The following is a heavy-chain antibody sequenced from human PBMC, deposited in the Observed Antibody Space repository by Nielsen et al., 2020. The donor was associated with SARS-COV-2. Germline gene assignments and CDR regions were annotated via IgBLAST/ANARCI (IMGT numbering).Heavy chain of an antibody. J-gene: IGHJ6*02. Sequence: SETLSLTCTVSGGSISSSSYYWGWIRQPPGKGLEWIGSIYYSGSTYYNPSLKSRVTISVDTSKNQFSLKLSSVTAADTAVYYCARHPLAAAVLGELDYYYYGMDVWGQGTTVTVSS. CDR3: ARHPLAAAVLGELDYYYYGMDV. CDR1: GGSISSSSYY. D-gene: IGHD6-13*01. CDR2: IYYSGST. V-gene: IGHV4-39*01.